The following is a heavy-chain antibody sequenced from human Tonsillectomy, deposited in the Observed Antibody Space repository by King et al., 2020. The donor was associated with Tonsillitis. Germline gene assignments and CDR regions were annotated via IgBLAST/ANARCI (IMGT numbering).Heavy chain of an antibody. V-gene: IGHV4-34*01. D-gene: IGHD1-1*01. J-gene: IGHJ4*02. CDR1: GGSFSGNY. CDR2: ISHSGST. CDR3: ARGGNRGSTAFDY. Sequence: VQLQQWGAGLLKPSETLSLTCGVYGGSFSGNYWSWIRQPPGKGLEWIGEISHSGSTNYNPSLKSRVTMSVDMSEYQFSLKLNSVTAADTAVYYCARGGNRGSTAFDYWGLGTLVTVSS.